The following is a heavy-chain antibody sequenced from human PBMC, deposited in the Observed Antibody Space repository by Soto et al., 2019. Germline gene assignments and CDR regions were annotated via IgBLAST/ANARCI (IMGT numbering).Heavy chain of an antibody. J-gene: IGHJ3*02. CDR2: IWYDGSNK. Sequence: PGGSLRLSCAASGFTFSTYVMHWVRQAPGKGLEWVAVIWYDGSNKYYADSVKGRFTISRDNSKNTLYLQMNSLRAEDTAVYYCVSLSDAFDIWGQGTMVTVSS. V-gene: IGHV3-33*01. CDR1: GFTFSTYV. CDR3: VSLSDAFDI.